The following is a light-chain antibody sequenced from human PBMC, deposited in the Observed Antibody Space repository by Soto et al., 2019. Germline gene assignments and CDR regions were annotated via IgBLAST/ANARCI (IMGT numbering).Light chain of an antibody. Sequence: QSALTQPASVSGSPGQTITISCTGTSSDVGGYNYVSWYQQHPGKAPKLIIYAVSYRPSGISNRFSGSKSGNTASLTISGLQAEDEADYYCSSSTSGSTRVFGGGTKVTVL. V-gene: IGLV2-14*03. CDR1: SSDVGGYNY. CDR3: SSSTSGSTRV. CDR2: AVS. J-gene: IGLJ2*01.